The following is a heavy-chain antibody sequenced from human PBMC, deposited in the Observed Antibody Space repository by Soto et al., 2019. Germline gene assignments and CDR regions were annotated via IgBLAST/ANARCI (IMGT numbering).Heavy chain of an antibody. V-gene: IGHV3-30-3*01. CDR2: ISYDGSNK. Sequence: GGSLRLSCAASGFTFSSYAMHWVRQAPGKGLEWVAVISYDGSNKYYADSVKGRFTISRDNSKNTLYLQMNSLRAEDTAVYYCARDFRPGGVKAAAGAEYFQHWGQGTLVTVSS. CDR1: GFTFSSYA. J-gene: IGHJ1*01. CDR3: ARDFRPGGVKAAAGAEYFQH. D-gene: IGHD6-13*01.